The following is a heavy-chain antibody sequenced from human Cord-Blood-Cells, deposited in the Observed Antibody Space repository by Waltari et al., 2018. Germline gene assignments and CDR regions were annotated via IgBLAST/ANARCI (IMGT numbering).Heavy chain of an antibody. CDR2: INHSGST. J-gene: IGHJ4*02. Sequence: QVQLQQWGAGLLKPSETLSLTCAVYGGSFSGYYWSWIRQHPGKGLEWIGEINHSGSTNYNPSLKSRVTISVDTSKNQFSLKLSSVTAADTAVYYCARGPLYGSGSYYFDYWGQGTLVTVSS. CDR3: ARGPLYGSGSYYFDY. D-gene: IGHD3-10*01. CDR1: GGSFSGYY. V-gene: IGHV4-34*01.